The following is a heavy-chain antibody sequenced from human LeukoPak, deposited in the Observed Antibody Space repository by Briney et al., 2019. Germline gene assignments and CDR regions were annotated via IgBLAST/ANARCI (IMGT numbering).Heavy chain of an antibody. J-gene: IGHJ4*02. Sequence: PGGSLKLSCAASGFTFSGSAMHWVRQASGKGLEWVGRIRSKANSYATAYAASVKARFTISRDDSKNTAYLQMTSLTTEDTAVYYCQKMNAWGQGTLVTVSS. V-gene: IGHV3-73*01. CDR3: QKMNA. D-gene: IGHD1-1*01. CDR2: IRSKANSYAT. CDR1: GFTFSGSA.